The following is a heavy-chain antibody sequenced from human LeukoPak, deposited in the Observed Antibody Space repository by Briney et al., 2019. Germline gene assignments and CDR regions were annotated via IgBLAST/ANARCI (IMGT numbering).Heavy chain of an antibody. CDR3: AGESVGYCSGGSCPYYFDY. V-gene: IGHV4-4*07. D-gene: IGHD2-15*01. CDR2: MYSSGNT. Sequence: SETLSLTCTVSGGSISSYYGSWVRQPAGKGLEWIGRMYSSGNTNYNPSLKSRVTMSVDTSRNQFSLKLSSVTDADTVVYYCAGESVGYCSGGSCPYYFDYWGQGTLVTVSS. J-gene: IGHJ4*02. CDR1: GGSISSYY.